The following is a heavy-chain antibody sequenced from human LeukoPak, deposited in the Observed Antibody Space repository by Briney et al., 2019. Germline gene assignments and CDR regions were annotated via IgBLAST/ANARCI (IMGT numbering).Heavy chain of an antibody. CDR2: IVVGSGNT. CDR3: ARDALQWGSYNWFDP. D-gene: IGHD3-16*01. Sequence: SVKVSCKASGFTFTSSAMQWVRQARGQRLEWIGWIVVGSGNTNYAQKFQGRVTMTRDTSTSTVYMELSSLRSEDTAVYYCARDALQWGSYNWFDPWGQGTLVTVSS. V-gene: IGHV1-58*02. CDR1: GFTFTSSA. J-gene: IGHJ5*02.